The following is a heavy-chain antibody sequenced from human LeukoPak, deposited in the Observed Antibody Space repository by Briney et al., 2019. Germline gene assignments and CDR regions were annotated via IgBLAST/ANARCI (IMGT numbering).Heavy chain of an antibody. Sequence: SGGSLRLSCAASGFTFSTYGMHWVRQAPGKGLEWVAVIWYDGSNKYYADSVKGRFTISRDNSKNTLYLQMNSLRAEDTAVYYCARGTTYYYDSSGYYSDAFDIWGQGTMVTVSS. J-gene: IGHJ3*02. CDR3: ARGTTYYYDSSGYYSDAFDI. D-gene: IGHD3-22*01. CDR1: GFTFSTYG. CDR2: IWYDGSNK. V-gene: IGHV3-33*01.